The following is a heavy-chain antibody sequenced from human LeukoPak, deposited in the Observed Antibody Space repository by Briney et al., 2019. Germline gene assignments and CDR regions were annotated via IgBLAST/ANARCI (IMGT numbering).Heavy chain of an antibody. J-gene: IGHJ6*03. CDR1: GFIFRVHG. D-gene: IGHD1-20*01. Sequence: GGSLRLSCAPSGFIFRVHGMHWVRTAPGKGLEWVALIWAGGTTGLYADSVKGRFIISRDTDTLYLQVDSLRAEDTAVYYCARYIWNDGKYYMDVWGKGTTVTVSS. CDR2: IWAGGTTG. CDR3: ARYIWNDGKYYMDV. V-gene: IGHV3-33*01.